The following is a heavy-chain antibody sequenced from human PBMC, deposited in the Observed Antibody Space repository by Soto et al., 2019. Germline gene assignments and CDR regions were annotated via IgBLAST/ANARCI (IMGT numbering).Heavy chain of an antibody. Sequence: GSLRLSCAVSGFTFSSYGMHWVRQAPGKGLEWVAVIWYDGSNKYYADSVKGRFTISRDNSKNTLYLQMNSLRAEDTAVYYCARAPSGYDFWSGYPNDAFDIWGQGTMVTVSS. J-gene: IGHJ3*02. V-gene: IGHV3-33*01. CDR1: GFTFSSYG. CDR3: ARAPSGYDFWSGYPNDAFDI. CDR2: IWYDGSNK. D-gene: IGHD3-3*01.